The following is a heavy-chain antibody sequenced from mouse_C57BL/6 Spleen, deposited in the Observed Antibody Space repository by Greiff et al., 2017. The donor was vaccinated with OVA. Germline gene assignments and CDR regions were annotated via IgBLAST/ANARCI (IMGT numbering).Heavy chain of an antibody. CDR2: ISDGGSYT. V-gene: IGHV5-4*01. D-gene: IGHD1-1*01. CDR3: ARDALYYGSSYGYFDV. Sequence: EVKVVESGGGLVKPGGSLKLSCAASGFTFSSYAMSWVRQTPEKRLEWVATISDGGSYTYYPDNVKGRFPISRDNAKNNLYLQMSHLKSEDTAMYYCARDALYYGSSYGYFDVWGTGTTVTVSS. J-gene: IGHJ1*03. CDR1: GFTFSSYA.